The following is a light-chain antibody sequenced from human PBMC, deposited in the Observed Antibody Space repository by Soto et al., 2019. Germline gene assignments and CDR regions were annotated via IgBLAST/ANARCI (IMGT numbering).Light chain of an antibody. CDR3: QQYGSSPWT. CDR2: GAS. J-gene: IGKJ1*01. CDR1: QSVSSNY. V-gene: IGKV3-20*01. Sequence: QSVSSNYLAWYQQKPGQAPRPLIYGASSRATGIPDRFSGSGAGXXXXXXXXXXXSEDFAVYYCQQYGSSPWTFGQGTKVDI.